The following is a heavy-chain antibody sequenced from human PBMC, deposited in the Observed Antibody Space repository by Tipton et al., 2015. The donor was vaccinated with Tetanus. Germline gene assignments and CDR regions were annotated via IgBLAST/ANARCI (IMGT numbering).Heavy chain of an antibody. J-gene: IGHJ4*02. CDR2: DSGNSGNT. CDR3: AGGGCHFDS. V-gene: IGHV1-18*01. CDR1: GYTFTNYG. Sequence: QSGAEVKRPGASVKVSCKASGYTFTNYGINWVRQAPGQGLEWMGWDSGNSGNTNYARKCQGSVTMTTDTSTNTAYMELRSLRSDEAALYYRAGGGCHFDSWGQGTLVTVSS. D-gene: IGHD1-26*01.